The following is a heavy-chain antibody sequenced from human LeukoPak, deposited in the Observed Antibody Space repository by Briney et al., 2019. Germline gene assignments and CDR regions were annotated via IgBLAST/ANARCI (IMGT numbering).Heavy chain of an antibody. CDR1: GYTFTTYY. V-gene: IGHV1-46*01. D-gene: IGHD2-15*01. CDR3: ARGGRGYCSGGSCYSYYFDY. J-gene: IGHJ4*02. CDR2: INPSGGST. Sequence: ASVKVSCKASGYTFTTYYIHWVRQAPGQGLEWMGIINPSGGSTSYAQKFQGRVTMTRDTSTSTVYMELSSLRSEDTAVYYCARGGRGYCSGGSCYSYYFDYWGQGTLVTVSS.